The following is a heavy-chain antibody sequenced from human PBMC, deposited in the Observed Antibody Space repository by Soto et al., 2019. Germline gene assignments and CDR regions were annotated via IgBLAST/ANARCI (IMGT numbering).Heavy chain of an antibody. J-gene: IGHJ3*02. CDR3: AKDGSVVVTADDAFDI. D-gene: IGHD2-21*02. V-gene: IGHV3-30*18. CDR2: ISYDGSNK. Sequence: QVQLVESGGGVVQPGRSLRLSCAASGFTFSSYGMHWVRQAPGKGLEWVAVISYDGSNKYYADSVKGRFTISRDNSKNTLYLQMNSLRAEDTAVYYCAKDGSVVVTADDAFDIWGQGTMVTVSS. CDR1: GFTFSSYG.